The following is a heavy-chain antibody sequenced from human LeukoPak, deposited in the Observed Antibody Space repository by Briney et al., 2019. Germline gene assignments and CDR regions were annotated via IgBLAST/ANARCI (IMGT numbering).Heavy chain of an antibody. CDR3: ATPLAYYYGSGGGLDY. V-gene: IGHV1-24*01. Sequence: GASVKVSCKVSGYTLTELSMHWVRQAPGKGLEWMGGFDPEDGETIYAQKFQGRVTMTEDTSTDTADMELGSLRSEDTAVYYCATPLAYYYGSGGGLDYWGQGTLVTVSS. CDR2: FDPEDGET. D-gene: IGHD3-10*01. CDR1: GYTLTELS. J-gene: IGHJ4*02.